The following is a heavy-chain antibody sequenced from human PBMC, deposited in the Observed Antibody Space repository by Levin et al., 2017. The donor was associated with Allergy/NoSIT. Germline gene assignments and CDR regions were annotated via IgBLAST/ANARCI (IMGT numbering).Heavy chain of an antibody. CDR1: GFTFDDYA. CDR3: AKDKDVVVPSSRALDY. Sequence: GGSLRLSCAASGFTFDDYAMYWVRQAPGKGLEWVSGISWNSDNIDYADSVKGRFTISRDNARNSLYLQMNSLRPEDTALYYCAKDKDVVVPSSRALDYWGQGTLVTVSS. CDR2: ISWNSDNI. V-gene: IGHV3-9*01. J-gene: IGHJ4*02. D-gene: IGHD2-2*01.